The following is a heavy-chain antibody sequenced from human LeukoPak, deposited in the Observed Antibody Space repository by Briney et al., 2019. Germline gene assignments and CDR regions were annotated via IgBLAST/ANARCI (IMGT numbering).Heavy chain of an antibody. V-gene: IGHV4-34*01. Sequence: LRLSCAASGFTFSSYEMNWVRQVPGKGLEWIGEINHSGSINHNPSLKSRVTISVDTSKNQFSLKLSSVTAADTAVYYCARGGGGYSSGWYARRDRYYMDVWGKGTTVTVSS. CDR1: GFTFSSYE. D-gene: IGHD6-19*01. CDR3: ARGGGGYSSGWYARRDRYYMDV. J-gene: IGHJ6*03. CDR2: INHSGSI.